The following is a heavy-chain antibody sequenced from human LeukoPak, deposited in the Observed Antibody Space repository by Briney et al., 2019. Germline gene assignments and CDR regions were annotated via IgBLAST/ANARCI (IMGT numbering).Heavy chain of an antibody. CDR2: INSDGSNI. V-gene: IGHV3-74*01. CDR1: GFTFRDFW. D-gene: IGHD5-12*01. Sequence: GGSLRLSCAASGFTFRDFWMHWVRQAPGKGLVWVSRINSDGSNITYADSVKGRFTISRDNAKNTLYLQMNSLRGEDTAVYYCARESGYDIDFDYWGQGTLVTVSS. J-gene: IGHJ4*02. CDR3: ARESGYDIDFDY.